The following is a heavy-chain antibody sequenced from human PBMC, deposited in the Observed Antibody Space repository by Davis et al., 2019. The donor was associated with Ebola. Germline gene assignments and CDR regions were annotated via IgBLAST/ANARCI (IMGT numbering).Heavy chain of an antibody. Sequence: GESLKISCAASGFTFSSYSMNWVRQAPGKGLEWVSSISSSSSYIYYADSVKGRFTISRDNAKNSLYLQMNSLRAEDTAVYYCARDLFARYYYDSSGYLVYYYGMDVWGQGTTVTVSS. CDR3: ARDLFARYYYDSSGYLVYYYGMDV. CDR2: ISSSSSYI. J-gene: IGHJ6*02. V-gene: IGHV3-21*01. D-gene: IGHD3-22*01. CDR1: GFTFSSYS.